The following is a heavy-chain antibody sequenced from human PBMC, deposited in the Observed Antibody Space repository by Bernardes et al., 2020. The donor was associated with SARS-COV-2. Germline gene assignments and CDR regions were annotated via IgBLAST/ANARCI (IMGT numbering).Heavy chain of an antibody. CDR3: AWGELLWPGARGSGRDV. CDR2: IYSGGST. V-gene: IGHV3-53*01. CDR1: GFSVSSHY. J-gene: IGHJ6*02. D-gene: IGHD3-10*01. Sequence: SLRLPFAPSGFSVSSHYMSWVRQAPGKGLEWVSVIYSGGSTYYADSVKGRFTVSRDHSKNTVYLHMNSLRVEDSALYYCAWGELLWPGARGSGRDVWGRGTTVTVSS.